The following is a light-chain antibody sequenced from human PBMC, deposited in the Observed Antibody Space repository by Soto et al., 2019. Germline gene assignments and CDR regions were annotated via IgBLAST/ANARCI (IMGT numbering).Light chain of an antibody. Sequence: QPVLTQPPSVSGAPGQRVTISCTGSTSNIGAGYDVHWYQQLPGTAPKLLIFGNSHRPSGVPDRFSGSKSDTSASLAITGLQAEDEADYYCQSYDRSLSGSVFGGGTKVTVL. CDR1: TSNIGAGYD. CDR2: GNS. CDR3: QSYDRSLSGSV. J-gene: IGLJ2*01. V-gene: IGLV1-40*01.